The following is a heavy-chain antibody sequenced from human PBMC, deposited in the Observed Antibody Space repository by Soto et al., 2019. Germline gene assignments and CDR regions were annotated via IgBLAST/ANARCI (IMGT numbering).Heavy chain of an antibody. Sequence: QPGGSLRLSCAASGFTFSSYGMHWVRQAPGKGLEWVAVISYDGSNKYYADSVKGRFTISRDNSKNTLYLQMNSLRAEDTAVYYCAKDHLPLVVVTAHWFDPWGQGTLVTVSS. J-gene: IGHJ5*02. D-gene: IGHD2-21*02. CDR3: AKDHLPLVVVTAHWFDP. V-gene: IGHV3-30*18. CDR2: ISYDGSNK. CDR1: GFTFSSYG.